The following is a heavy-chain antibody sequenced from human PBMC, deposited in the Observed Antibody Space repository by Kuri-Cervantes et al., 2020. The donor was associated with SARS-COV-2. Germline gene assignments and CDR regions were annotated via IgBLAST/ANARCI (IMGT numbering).Heavy chain of an antibody. CDR3: ARHTPSYYDFWSGYLIYYGMDV. CDR2: IYYSGST. V-gene: IGHV4-39*01. Sequence: SETLSLTCTVSGGSISSSSYYWGWIRQPPGKGLEWIGGIYYSGSTYYNPSLKSRVTISVDKSKNQFSLKLSSVTAADTAVYYCARHTPSYYDFWSGYLIYYGMDVWGQGTTVTVSS. D-gene: IGHD3-3*01. CDR1: GGSISSSSYY. J-gene: IGHJ6*02.